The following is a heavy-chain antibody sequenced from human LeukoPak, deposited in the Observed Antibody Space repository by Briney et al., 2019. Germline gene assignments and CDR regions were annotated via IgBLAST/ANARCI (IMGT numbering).Heavy chain of an antibody. V-gene: IGHV3-30*18. Sequence: PGGFLRLSCAASGFTFSSYGMHWVRQAPGKGLEWVAVISYDGSNKYYADSVKGRFTISRDNSKNTLYLQMNSLRAEDTAVYYCAKALIRELRYFDWLCDYWGQGTLVTVSS. D-gene: IGHD3-9*01. J-gene: IGHJ4*02. CDR1: GFTFSSYG. CDR3: AKALIRELRYFDWLCDY. CDR2: ISYDGSNK.